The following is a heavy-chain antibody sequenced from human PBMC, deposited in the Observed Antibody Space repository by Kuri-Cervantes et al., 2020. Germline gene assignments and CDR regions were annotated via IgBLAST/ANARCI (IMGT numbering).Heavy chain of an antibody. Sequence: GSLRLSCAVYGGSFSGYYWSWIRQPPGKGLEWIGEINHSGSTNYNPSLKSRVTISVDTSKNQFSLKLSSVTPADTAVYYCAREGVVGVYYYYGMDVWGQGTTVTVSS. CDR3: AREGVVGVYYYYGMDV. CDR2: INHSGST. D-gene: IGHD1-26*01. J-gene: IGHJ6*02. CDR1: GGSFSGYY. V-gene: IGHV4-34*01.